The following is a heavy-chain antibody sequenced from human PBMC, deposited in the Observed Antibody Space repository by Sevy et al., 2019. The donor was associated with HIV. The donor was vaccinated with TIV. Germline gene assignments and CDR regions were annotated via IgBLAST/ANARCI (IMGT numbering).Heavy chain of an antibody. CDR2: VYPNSGGT. D-gene: IGHD1-7*01. CDR3: ARDGGGGTTYSGMDV. J-gene: IGHJ6*02. CDR1: GYTFTGDY. Sequence: ASVKVSCRASGYTFTGDYLHWVRQAPGQGLEWMGRVYPNSGGTNYARKFQGRVTMTRDTSISTAYMELSRLRFDDTAVYYCARDGGGGTTYSGMDVWGQGTTVTVSS. V-gene: IGHV1-2*06.